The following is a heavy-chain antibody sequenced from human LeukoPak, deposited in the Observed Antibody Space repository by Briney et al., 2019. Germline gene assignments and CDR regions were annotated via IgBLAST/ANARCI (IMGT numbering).Heavy chain of an antibody. CDR3: ARFRLRIAVAGTPHEGFDY. V-gene: IGHV4-34*01. CDR1: GGSFSGYY. Sequence: PSETLSLTCAVYGGSFSGYYWSWIRQPPGKGLEWIGEINHSGSTNYNPSLKSRVTISVDTSKNQFSLKLSSVTAADTAVYYCARFRLRIAVAGTPHEGFDYWGQGTLVTVSS. D-gene: IGHD6-19*01. CDR2: INHSGST. J-gene: IGHJ4*02.